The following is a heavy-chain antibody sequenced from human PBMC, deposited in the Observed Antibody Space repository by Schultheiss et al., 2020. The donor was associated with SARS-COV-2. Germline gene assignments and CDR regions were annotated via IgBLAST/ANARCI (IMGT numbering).Heavy chain of an antibody. D-gene: IGHD5-12*01. Sequence: SETLSLTCAVSGGSISSSNWWSWVRQPPGKGLEWIGEIYHSGSTNYNPSLKSRVTISVDTSKNQFSLKLSSVTAADTAVYYCARGRPSNGYAYWGQGTLVTVSS. V-gene: IGHV4-4*02. CDR2: IYHSGST. CDR1: GGSISSSNW. J-gene: IGHJ4*02. CDR3: ARGRPSNGYAY.